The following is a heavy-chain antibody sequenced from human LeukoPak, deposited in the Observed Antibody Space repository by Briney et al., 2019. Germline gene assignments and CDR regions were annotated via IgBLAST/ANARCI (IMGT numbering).Heavy chain of an antibody. CDR3: ARGGRDCSSTSCYGEYNWFDP. V-gene: IGHV4-34*01. CDR2: INHSGST. Sequence: SEILSLTCAVYGGSFSGYYWSWIRQPPGKGLEWIGEINHSGSTNYNPSLKSRVTISVDTSKNQISLKLSSVTAADTAVYYCARGGRDCSSTSCYGEYNWFDPWGQGTLVTVSS. D-gene: IGHD2-2*01. J-gene: IGHJ5*02. CDR1: GGSFSGYY.